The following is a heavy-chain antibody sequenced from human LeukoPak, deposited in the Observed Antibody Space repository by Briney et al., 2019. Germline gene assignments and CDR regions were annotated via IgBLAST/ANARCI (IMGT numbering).Heavy chain of an antibody. CDR1: GYTFTGYY. V-gene: IGHV1-2*06. CDR2: INPNSGGT. D-gene: IGHD3-22*01. Sequence: GASVKVSCKASGYTFTGYYMHWVRQAPGQGLEWMGRINPNSGGTNYAQKFQGRVTMTRDTSISTAYMELSRLRSDDTAVYYCASYESLYEGIVVVTYRGFDYWGQGTLVTVSS. J-gene: IGHJ4*02. CDR3: ASYESLYEGIVVVTYRGFDY.